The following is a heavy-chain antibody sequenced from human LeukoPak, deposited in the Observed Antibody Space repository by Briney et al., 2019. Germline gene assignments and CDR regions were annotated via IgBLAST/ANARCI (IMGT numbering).Heavy chain of an antibody. CDR1: GGTFSSYA. V-gene: IGHV1-18*01. CDR2: ISAYNGNT. Sequence: ASVKVSCKASGGTFSSYAISWVRQAPGQGLEWMGWISAYNGNTNYAQKLQGRVTMTTDTSTSTAYMELRSLRSDDTAVYYCTVVAVGIWGQGTMVTVSS. J-gene: IGHJ3*02. CDR3: TVVAVGI. D-gene: IGHD2-15*01.